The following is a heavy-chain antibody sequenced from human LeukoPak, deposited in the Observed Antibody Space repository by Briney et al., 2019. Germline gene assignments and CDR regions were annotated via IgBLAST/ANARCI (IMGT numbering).Heavy chain of an antibody. J-gene: IGHJ4*02. D-gene: IGHD3-22*01. V-gene: IGHV1-2*02. CDR2: INPNSGGT. CDR1: GYTFTGYY. CDR3: ARDGGYYYDSSGYSRY. Sequence: ASVKVSCKASGYTFTGYYMHWVRQAPGQGLEWMGWINPNSGGTDYAQKFQGRVTMTRDTSISTAYMELSRLRSDDTAVYYCARDGGYYYDSSGYSRYWGQGTLVTVSS.